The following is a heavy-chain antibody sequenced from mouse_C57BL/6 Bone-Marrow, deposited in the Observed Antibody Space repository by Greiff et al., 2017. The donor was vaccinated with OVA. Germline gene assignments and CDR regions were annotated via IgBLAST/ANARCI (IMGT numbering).Heavy chain of an antibody. Sequence: VQGVESGAELVRPGASVKLSCKASGYTFTDYYINWVKQRPGQGLEWIARIYPGSGNTYYNEKFKGKATLTAEKSSSTAYMQLSSLTSEDSAVYFCALTGTRRAWFAYWGQGTLVTVSA. V-gene: IGHV1-76*01. CDR2: IYPGSGNT. J-gene: IGHJ3*01. CDR3: ALTGTRRAWFAY. D-gene: IGHD4-1*01. CDR1: GYTFTDYY.